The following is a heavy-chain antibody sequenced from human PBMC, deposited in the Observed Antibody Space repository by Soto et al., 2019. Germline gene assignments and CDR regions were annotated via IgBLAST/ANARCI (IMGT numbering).Heavy chain of an antibody. CDR1: GFTVSSNY. V-gene: IGHV3-53*01. J-gene: IGHJ6*02. CDR3: WRVSGWSFYYGMAV. Sequence: GGSLRLACAASGFTVSSNYMSWVRQAPGKGLEWVSVSYSGGSTYYADAVKGRFTISRDTSKNTLYLQINSLRDEDTAVYYGWRVSGWSFYYGMAVSGQGTTVTVSS. D-gene: IGHD6-19*01. CDR2: SYSGGST.